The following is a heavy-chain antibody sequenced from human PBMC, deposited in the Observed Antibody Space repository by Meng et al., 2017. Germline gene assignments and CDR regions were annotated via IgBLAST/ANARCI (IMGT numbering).Heavy chain of an antibody. V-gene: IGHV3-74*01. J-gene: IGHJ1*01. CDR3: ARPKWESNHHGVYFQH. CDR1: GFTFSSYW. CDR2: INSDGSST. D-gene: IGHD1-26*01. Sequence: GESLKISCAASGFTFSSYWMHWVRQAPGKGLVWVSRINSDGSSTSYADSVKGRFTISRDNAKNTLYLQMNSLRVEDTAVYYCARPKWESNHHGVYFQHWGQGTLVTVSS.